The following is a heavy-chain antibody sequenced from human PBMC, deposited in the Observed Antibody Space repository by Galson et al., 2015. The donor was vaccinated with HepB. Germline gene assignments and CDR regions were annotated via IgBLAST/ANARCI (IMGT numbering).Heavy chain of an antibody. J-gene: IGHJ4*02. Sequence: SVKVSCKAAGYTFTSNGISWVRQAPGRGLEWVGWISANSGRTTYAWRLLGRLTLTADTSTSTAYMELRRLRSDDTAIYYCARDRSHSLDFWGQGTLVTVSS. CDR1: GYTFTSNG. D-gene: IGHD2-15*01. CDR2: ISANSGRT. CDR3: ARDRSHSLDF. V-gene: IGHV1-18*04.